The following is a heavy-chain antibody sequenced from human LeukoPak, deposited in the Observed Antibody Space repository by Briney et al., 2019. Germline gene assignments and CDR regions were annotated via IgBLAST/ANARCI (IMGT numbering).Heavy chain of an antibody. V-gene: IGHV3-23*01. CDR2: ISGSGGST. J-gene: IGHJ5*02. D-gene: IGHD2-2*01. Sequence: GGSLRLSCAASGFTFSSYAMSWVRQAPGKGLEWVSAISGSGGSTYYADSVKGRFTISRDNSKNTLYLQMNSLRAEGTAVYYCAKLDADIVVVPAASDPWGQGTLVTVSS. CDR1: GFTFSSYA. CDR3: AKLDADIVVVPAASDP.